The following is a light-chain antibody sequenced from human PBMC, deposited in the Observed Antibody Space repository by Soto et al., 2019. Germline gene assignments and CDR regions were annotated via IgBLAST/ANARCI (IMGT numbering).Light chain of an antibody. CDR1: QSVSSN. Sequence: EIVMTQSPATLSVSPGERATLSCRASQSVSSNLAWYQQKPGQAPRLLIYGASTRATGIPARFSGSGSGTEFNLTISSLQYEDFAVYYCQQYNNWPPWTFGQGTKVAIK. J-gene: IGKJ1*01. V-gene: IGKV3-15*01. CDR3: QQYNNWPPWT. CDR2: GAS.